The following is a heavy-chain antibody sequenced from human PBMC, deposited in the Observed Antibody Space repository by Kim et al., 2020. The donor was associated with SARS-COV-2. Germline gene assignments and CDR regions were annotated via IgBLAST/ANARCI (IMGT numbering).Heavy chain of an antibody. V-gene: IGHV1-2*06. CDR2: INPNSGGT. Sequence: ASVKVSCKASGYTFTGYYMHWVRQAPGQGLEWMGRINPNSGGTNYAQKFQARVTMTRDTSISTAYMELSRLRSDDTAVYYFSRPYSWIQLWAPPDSFDIW. D-gene: IGHD5-18*01. CDR1: GYTFTGYY. CDR3: SRPYSWIQLWAPPDSFDI. J-gene: IGHJ3*02.